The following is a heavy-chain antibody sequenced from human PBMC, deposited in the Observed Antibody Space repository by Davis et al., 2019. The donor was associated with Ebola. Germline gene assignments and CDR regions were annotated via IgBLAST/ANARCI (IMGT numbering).Heavy chain of an antibody. CDR1: GFTFSSYW. Sequence: GESLKISCAASGFTFSSYWMSWVRQAPGKGLEWVANIKQDGSEKYYVDSVKGRFTISRDNAKNSLYLQMNSLRAEDTAVYYCARLRTTVTTYYWYFDLWGRGTLVTVSS. CDR2: IKQDGSEK. D-gene: IGHD4-17*01. CDR3: ARLRTTVTTYYWYFDL. V-gene: IGHV3-7*01. J-gene: IGHJ2*01.